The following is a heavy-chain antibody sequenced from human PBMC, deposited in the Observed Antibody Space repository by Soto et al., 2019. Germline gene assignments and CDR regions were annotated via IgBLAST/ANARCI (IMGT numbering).Heavy chain of an antibody. Sequence: QVQLQESGPGLVKPSETLSLTCTVSGGSISSYYWSWIRQPPGKGLEWIGYIYYSGSTNYNPSLKSRVTISVDTSKNQFSLKLSSVTAADTAVYYCARAPQYCTNGVCYTLGWFDPWGQGTLVTVSS. CDR1: GGSISSYY. J-gene: IGHJ5*02. CDR3: ARAPQYCTNGVCYTLGWFDP. V-gene: IGHV4-59*01. D-gene: IGHD2-8*01. CDR2: IYYSGST.